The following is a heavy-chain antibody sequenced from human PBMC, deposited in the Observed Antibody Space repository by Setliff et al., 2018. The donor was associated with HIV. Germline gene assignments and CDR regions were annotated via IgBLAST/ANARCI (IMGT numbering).Heavy chain of an antibody. V-gene: IGHV4-59*01. CDR2: VHHSGST. D-gene: IGHD2-21*02. Sequence: SETLSLTCAVSSDSIGSSYWTWIRQPPGQGLEWIGYVHHSGSTKYNASLRSRVTMSVDTSKNLFSLTLSSVTAADTAVYYCASAGPYCVDYCPYNWLTPWGQGTLVTVSS. CDR3: ASAGPYCVDYCPYNWLTP. J-gene: IGHJ5*02. CDR1: SDSIGSSY.